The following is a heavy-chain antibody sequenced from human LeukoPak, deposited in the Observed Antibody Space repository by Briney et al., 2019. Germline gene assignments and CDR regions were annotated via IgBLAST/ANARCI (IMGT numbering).Heavy chain of an antibody. D-gene: IGHD3-22*01. CDR3: AVGDYYYESCGYPHF. CDR2: IWYDGRTK. Sequence: PGTSLRLSCAASRFTFSTYGMHWVRPAPGKGLEWVAVIWYDGRTKYHADSVKGRFTISRDNSKNTLYLQMNSLRAEDTAVYSCAVGDYYYESCGYPHFWGQGTLVTVSS. CDR1: RFTFSTYG. V-gene: IGHV3-33*01. J-gene: IGHJ4*02.